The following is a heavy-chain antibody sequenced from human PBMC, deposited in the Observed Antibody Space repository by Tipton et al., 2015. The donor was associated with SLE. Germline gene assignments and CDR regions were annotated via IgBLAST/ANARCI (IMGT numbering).Heavy chain of an antibody. CDR2: ITNSGNT. J-gene: IGHJ5*02. CDR3: ARHDTNYGRNWFDP. V-gene: IGHV4-39*01. Sequence: TLSLTCTVSGVSISGSSYYWDWIPHPPGKGPEWIGRITNSGNTYYTPPFQSRVTMSVDTSKNHFSLKLSSVTAADTAVYYCARHDTNYGRNWFDPWGQGTLVTVSS. CDR1: GVSISGSSYY. D-gene: IGHD2-8*01.